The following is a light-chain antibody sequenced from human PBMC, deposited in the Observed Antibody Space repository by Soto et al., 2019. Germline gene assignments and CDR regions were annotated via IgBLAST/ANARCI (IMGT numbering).Light chain of an antibody. CDR3: QQYNSHWT. CDR2: QAS. CDR1: QGISNR. J-gene: IGKJ1*01. V-gene: IGKV1-5*03. Sequence: DVQMTQSPSTRSASVGDRVTITCRASQGISNRLAWYQQKPGKAPKLLIYQASSLKSGVPSRFGGSGSGTEFTLTITSLQPDDFATYYCQQYNSHWTFGQGTKVEIK.